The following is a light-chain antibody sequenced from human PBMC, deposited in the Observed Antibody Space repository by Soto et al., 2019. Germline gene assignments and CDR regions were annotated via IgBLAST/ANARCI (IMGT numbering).Light chain of an antibody. J-gene: IGKJ5*01. V-gene: IGKV1-5*03. Sequence: DIQMTQSPSTLSASVGDRVTITCRASQSISTWLAWYQHKPGKAPNLLIYKASNLESGVPSRFSGSGYGTEFTLTISSLQPDDFNTYYCQQYDSYPYTFGQGTRLEIK. CDR2: KAS. CDR1: QSISTW. CDR3: QQYDSYPYT.